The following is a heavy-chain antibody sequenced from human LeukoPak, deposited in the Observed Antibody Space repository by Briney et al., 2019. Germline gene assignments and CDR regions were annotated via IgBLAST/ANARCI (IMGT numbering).Heavy chain of an antibody. V-gene: IGHV1-2*02. CDR2: INPNSGGT. J-gene: IGHJ4*02. D-gene: IGHD3-3*01. CDR1: GYTFTGYY. Sequence: ASVKVSCKATGYTFTGYYMHWVRQVPGQQPEWMGWINPNSGGTKYAEKFEGRVTLTRDTSITTMYMELRGLTSDDMAVYYCARDGASWSGYYDLDYWGQGTLVTVSS. CDR3: ARDGASWSGYYDLDY.